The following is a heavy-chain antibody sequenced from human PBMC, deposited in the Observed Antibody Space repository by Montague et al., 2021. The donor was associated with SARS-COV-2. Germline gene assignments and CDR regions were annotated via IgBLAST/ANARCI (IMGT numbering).Heavy chain of an antibody. Sequence: SETLSLTSTVSGGSISRYSWTWIRQPPGTGLEWIGYINNSGSTNYNPSPTSRVTISVDTSKNQFSLKLSSVAAADTAVYYCARVGRGSSWYEVAFDIWGQGTMVTVSS. CDR3: ARVGRGSSWYEVAFDI. CDR1: GGSISRYS. D-gene: IGHD6-13*01. J-gene: IGHJ3*02. V-gene: IGHV4-59*01. CDR2: INNSGST.